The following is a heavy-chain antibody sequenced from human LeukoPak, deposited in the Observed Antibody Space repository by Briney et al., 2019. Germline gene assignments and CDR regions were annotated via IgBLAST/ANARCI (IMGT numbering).Heavy chain of an antibody. V-gene: IGHV3-74*01. J-gene: IGHJ6*02. CDR1: GFTISNYW. CDR2: IKNDGSST. D-gene: IGHD1-7*01. Sequence: GGSLRLSCAASGFTISNYWMHWVRQAPGKGLVWVARIKNDGSSTTYADSVKGRFTISGDNAENTVYLQKNSLSAEDTAVYHCARRPESGTASAYNFYGMDVWGQGTTVTVSS. CDR3: ARRPESGTASAYNFYGMDV.